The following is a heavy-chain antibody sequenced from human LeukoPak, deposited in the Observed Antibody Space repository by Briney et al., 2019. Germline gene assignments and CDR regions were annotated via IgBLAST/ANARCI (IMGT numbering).Heavy chain of an antibody. CDR2: MSADSATT. CDR1: GFTFSSYS. D-gene: IGHD3-10*01. V-gene: IGHV3-23*01. CDR3: ARKSASGSYPLDY. Sequence: GGSLRLSCAASGFTFSSYSMNWVRQAPGKGLEWVSVMSADSATTFYADSVKGRFTISRDNAKNTVFLQMSSLRAEDTALYYCARKSASGSYPLDYWGQGTLVTVSS. J-gene: IGHJ4*02.